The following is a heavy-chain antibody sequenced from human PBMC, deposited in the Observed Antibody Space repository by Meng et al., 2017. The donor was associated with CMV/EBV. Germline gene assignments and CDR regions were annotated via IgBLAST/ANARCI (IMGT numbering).Heavy chain of an antibody. D-gene: IGHD3-3*01. V-gene: IGHV4-39*07. CDR3: ARDLIQYDFWSGFNWFDP. Sequence: SETLSLTCTVSGGSISSSSYYWGWIRQPPGKALEWIGSIFHSGSTYYNPFLKSRVSMSVDTSTNYFSLKLTSVTAADTAVYYCARDLIQYDFWSGFNWFDPWGQGILVTVSS. CDR1: GGSISSSSYY. J-gene: IGHJ5*02. CDR2: IFHSGST.